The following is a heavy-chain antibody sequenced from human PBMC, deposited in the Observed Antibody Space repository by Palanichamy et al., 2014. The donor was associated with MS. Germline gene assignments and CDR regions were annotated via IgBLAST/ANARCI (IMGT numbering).Heavy chain of an antibody. CDR2: SI. D-gene: IGHD6-19*01. CDR3: ARDGSGWENWYFDL. V-gene: IGHV4-59*01. Sequence: SINYNPSLKSRVTISVDTSKNQFSLKLSSVTAADTTVYYCARDGSGWENWYFDLWGRGTLVTVSS. J-gene: IGHJ2*01.